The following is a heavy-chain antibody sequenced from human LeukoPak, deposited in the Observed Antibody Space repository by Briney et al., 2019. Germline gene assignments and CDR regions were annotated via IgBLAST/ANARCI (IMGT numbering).Heavy chain of an antibody. V-gene: IGHV3-7*03. CDR1: GFTFSSYW. Sequence: GGSLRLSCAASGFTFSSYWMSWVRQAPGKGLEWVSNIKQDGSEKYYVDSVKGRFTISRDNAKNSLYLQMNSLRAEDTAVYYCARRAGAYSHPYDYWGQGTLVTVSS. CDR2: IKQDGSEK. CDR3: ARRAGAYSHPYDY. D-gene: IGHD4/OR15-4a*01. J-gene: IGHJ4*02.